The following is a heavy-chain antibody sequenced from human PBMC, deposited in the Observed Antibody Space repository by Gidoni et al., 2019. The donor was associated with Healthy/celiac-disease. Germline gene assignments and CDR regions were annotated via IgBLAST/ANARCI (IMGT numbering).Heavy chain of an antibody. CDR3: AREKGPRGLGWFDP. D-gene: IGHD6-6*01. CDR2: IYYSGST. CDR1: GGSISSYY. J-gene: IGHJ5*02. Sequence: QVQLQESGPGLVKPSETLSLTCPVSGGSISSYYWSWIRQPPGKGLEWIGYIYYSGSTNYNPSLKSRVTISVDTSKNQFSLKLSSVTAADTAVYYCAREKGPRGLGWFDPWGQGTLVTVSS. V-gene: IGHV4-59*01.